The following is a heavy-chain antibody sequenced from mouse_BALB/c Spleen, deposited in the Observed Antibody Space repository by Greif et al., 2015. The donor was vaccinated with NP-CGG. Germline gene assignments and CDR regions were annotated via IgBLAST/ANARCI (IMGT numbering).Heavy chain of an antibody. D-gene: IGHD1-1*01. CDR2: INPSTGYT. Sequence: QVQLQQPGAELAKPGASVKMSCKASGYTFTSYWMHWVKQRPGQGLEWIGYINPSTGYTEYNQKFKDKATLTADKSSSTAYMQLSSLTSEDSAVYYCASYYIGSSYAMDYWGQGTSVTVSS. CDR3: ASYYIGSSYAMDY. CDR1: GYTFTSYW. V-gene: IGHV1-7*01. J-gene: IGHJ4*01.